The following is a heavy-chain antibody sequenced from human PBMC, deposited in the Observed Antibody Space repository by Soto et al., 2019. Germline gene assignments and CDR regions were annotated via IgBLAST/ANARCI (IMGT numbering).Heavy chain of an antibody. J-gene: IGHJ5*02. CDR1: GFTFSSYA. V-gene: IGHV3-23*01. D-gene: IGHD3-9*01. CDR2: ISGSGGST. CDR3: AKGGIILTGYYLSSRGNWFDP. Sequence: EVQLLESGGGLVQPGGSLRLSCAASGFTFSSYAMSWVRQAPGKGLEWVSAISGSGGSTYYADSVKGRFTISRDNSKNPLYLQMNSLRAEDTAVYYCAKGGIILTGYYLSSRGNWFDPWGQGTLVTVSS.